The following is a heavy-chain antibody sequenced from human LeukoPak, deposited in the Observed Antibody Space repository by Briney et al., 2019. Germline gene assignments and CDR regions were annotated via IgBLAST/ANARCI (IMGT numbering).Heavy chain of an antibody. V-gene: IGHV3-48*04. CDR2: ISSSSSTI. Sequence: GGSLRLSCAASGFTFSSYSMNWVRQAPGKGLEWVSYISSSSSTIYYADSVKGRFTISRDNAKNSLYLQMDSLRAEDTAVYYCARGLGRWDLYYFDYWGQGTLVTVSS. CDR3: ARGLGRWDLYYFDY. J-gene: IGHJ4*02. CDR1: GFTFSSYS. D-gene: IGHD3-16*01.